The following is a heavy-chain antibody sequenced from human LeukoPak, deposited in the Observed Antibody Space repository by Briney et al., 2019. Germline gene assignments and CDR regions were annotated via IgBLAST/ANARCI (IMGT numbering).Heavy chain of an antibody. CDR1: GFTFSSYG. CDR2: ISGGATT. Sequence: GGSLRLSCEASGFTFSSYGMSWVRQAPGKGLEWVSAISGGATTYYADSVKGRFTISRDNSKNTLYLQMNSLGAEDTAVYYCAKDSLMVYADAPYYYYYYMDVWGKGTTVTVSS. D-gene: IGHD2-8*01. V-gene: IGHV3-23*01. J-gene: IGHJ6*03. CDR3: AKDSLMVYADAPYYYYYYMDV.